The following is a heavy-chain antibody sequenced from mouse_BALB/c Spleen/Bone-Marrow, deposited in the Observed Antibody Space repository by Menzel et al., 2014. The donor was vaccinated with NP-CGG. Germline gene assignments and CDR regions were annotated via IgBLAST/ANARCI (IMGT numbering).Heavy chain of an antibody. CDR2: INPDSNTI. J-gene: IGHJ2*01. V-gene: IGHV4-1*02. CDR1: GFDFSRYW. CDR3: ARLSYYGLTDY. Sequence: VQLKDSGGGLVQPGGSLKLSCAASGFDFSRYWMSWVRQAPGKGLEWIGEINPDSNTINYTPSLKDIFIISRDNAKNTLYLQMRKVRSEDTALYYCARLSYYGLTDYWGQGTTLTVSS. D-gene: IGHD1-2*01.